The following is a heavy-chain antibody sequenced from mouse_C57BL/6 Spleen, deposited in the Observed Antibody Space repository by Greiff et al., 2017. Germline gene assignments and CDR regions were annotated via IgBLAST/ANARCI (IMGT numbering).Heavy chain of an antibody. CDR3: ARRAAITTVEGADYAMDY. D-gene: IGHD1-1*01. CDR2: IYWDDDK. J-gene: IGHJ4*01. V-gene: IGHV8-12*01. CDR1: GFSLSTSGMG. Sequence: QVQLKESGPGILQSSQTLSLTCSFSGFSLSTSGMGVSWIRQPSGKGLEWLAHIYWDDDKRYNPSLKSRLTISKDTSRNQVFLKITSVDTADTATYYCARRAAITTVEGADYAMDYWGQGTSVTVSS.